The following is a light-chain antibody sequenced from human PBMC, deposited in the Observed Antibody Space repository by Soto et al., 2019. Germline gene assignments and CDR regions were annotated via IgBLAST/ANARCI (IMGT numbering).Light chain of an antibody. V-gene: IGLV2-14*01. CDR2: DVS. CDR3: SSYTSSSTPPYV. J-gene: IGLJ1*01. CDR1: SSDVGGYNY. Sequence: QSVLTQPASVSGSPGQSITISCTGTSSDVGGYNYVSWYQRHPGKAPKLMIYDVSNRPSGVSNRFSGSKSGNTASLTISGLQAEDKADYYCSSYTSSSTPPYVFGTGTKVTVL.